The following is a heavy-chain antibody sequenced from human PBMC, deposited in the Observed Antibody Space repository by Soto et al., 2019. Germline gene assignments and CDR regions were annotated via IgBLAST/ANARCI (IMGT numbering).Heavy chain of an antibody. V-gene: IGHV4-31*03. CDR1: GRSISSDGYY. J-gene: IGHJ4*01. CDR3: ERSVDY. Sequence: PSETLSLTCSVSGRSISSDGYYCNWIPQHPRNGLECIGYIYYSGITYYNPSLKIRDTITADTSKNQFSLKLGSVTAADIAEYYCERSVDYWFPGTLVTVSS. CDR2: IYYSGIT.